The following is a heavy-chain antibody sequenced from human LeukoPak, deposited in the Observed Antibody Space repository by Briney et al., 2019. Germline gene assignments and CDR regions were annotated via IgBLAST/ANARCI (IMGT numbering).Heavy chain of an antibody. D-gene: IGHD5-12*01. CDR1: GFTFSSYA. Sequence: QPGGSLRLSCAASGFTFSSYAMSWVRQAPGKGLEYVSAISSNGGSTYYANSVKGRFTISRDNSKNTLYLQMGSLRAEDMAVYYCARDPFPRLVATIPYYYYMDVWGKGTTVTVSS. V-gene: IGHV3-64*01. CDR2: ISSNGGST. J-gene: IGHJ6*03. CDR3: ARDPFPRLVATIPYYYYMDV.